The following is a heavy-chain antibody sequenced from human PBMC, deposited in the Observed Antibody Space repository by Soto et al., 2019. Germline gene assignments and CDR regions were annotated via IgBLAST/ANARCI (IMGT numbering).Heavy chain of an antibody. CDR2: MYDSGST. V-gene: IGHV4-59*01. Sequence: QVQLQESGPGLVKPSGTLSLTCTVSGGSISSYYWGWIRQPPGKGLEWIGYMYDSGSTNYNPSLKSRVTISRDTSKNQFSLRLSSVTAADTAVYYCARWTRTFGMDVWGQGTTVTVSS. J-gene: IGHJ6*02. CDR1: GGSISSYY. CDR3: ARWTRTFGMDV.